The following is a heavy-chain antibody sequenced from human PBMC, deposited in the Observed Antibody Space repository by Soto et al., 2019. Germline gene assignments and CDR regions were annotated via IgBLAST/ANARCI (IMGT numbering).Heavy chain of an antibody. CDR3: ARESVGNPSHPLDY. Sequence: SETLSLTCTVSGGSISSGGYYWSWIRQHPGKGLEWIGYIYYSGSTYYNPSLKSRVTISVDTSKNQFSLKLSSVTAADTAVYYCARESVGNPSHPLDYWGQGTLVTVSS. V-gene: IGHV4-31*03. CDR1: GGSISSGGYY. J-gene: IGHJ4*02. D-gene: IGHD2-15*01. CDR2: IYYSGST.